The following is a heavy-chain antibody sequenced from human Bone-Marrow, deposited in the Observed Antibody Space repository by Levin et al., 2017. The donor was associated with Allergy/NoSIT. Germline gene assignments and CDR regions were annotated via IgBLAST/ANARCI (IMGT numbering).Heavy chain of an antibody. CDR2: ISWGGDSL. D-gene: IGHD1-26*01. Sequence: SCAASGFNFTEFAVHWVRQAPGKGLEWVSGISWGGDSLGYADSVEGRFTISRDNAKNSLYLQLNSLRVEDTALYYCVKGISGSYSSGYFDSWGQGTLVTVSS. CDR1: GFNFTEFA. V-gene: IGHV3-9*01. J-gene: IGHJ4*02. CDR3: VKGISGSYSSGYFDS.